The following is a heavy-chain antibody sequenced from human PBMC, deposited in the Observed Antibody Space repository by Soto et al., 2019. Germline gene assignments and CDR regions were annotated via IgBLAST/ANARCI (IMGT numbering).Heavy chain of an antibody. CDR1: GDSITSSIYY. J-gene: IGHJ4*02. V-gene: IGHV4-39*01. Sequence: SETLSLTCTVSGDSITSSIYYWGWIRQPPAKALEWIGNMYYSGSTYYNPSLKSRLTISADTSKNQFFLKLSSVTAADTAVYYCTRNGSHWGQGILVTVSS. CDR3: TRNGSH. CDR2: MYYSGST.